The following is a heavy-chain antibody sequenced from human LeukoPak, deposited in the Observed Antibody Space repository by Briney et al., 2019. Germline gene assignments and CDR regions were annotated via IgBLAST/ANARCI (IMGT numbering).Heavy chain of an antibody. CDR2: IKLDGNEE. J-gene: IGHJ5*02. V-gene: IGHV3-7*05. CDR3: ARLRREQWLVMNWFDP. D-gene: IGHD6-19*01. Sequence: GGSLRLSCAASGFTLSSYWMSWVRQAPGRGLEWVANIKLDGNEEHYLDSVKGRFTISRDNAKNSLFLQMNSLRAEDTAVYYCARLRREQWLVMNWFDPWGQGTLVTVSS. CDR1: GFTLSSYW.